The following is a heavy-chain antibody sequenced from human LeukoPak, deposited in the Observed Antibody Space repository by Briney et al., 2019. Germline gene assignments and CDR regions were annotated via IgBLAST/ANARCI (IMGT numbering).Heavy chain of an antibody. D-gene: IGHD2-21*02. J-gene: IGHJ1*01. V-gene: IGHV3-30*02. CDR3: AKEPFPYCGDDCSPGYFQH. CDR2: IRYDGSKK. CDR1: GFSFSNYG. Sequence: GGSLRLSCAASGFSFSNYGMHWVRQAPGKGLEWVAFIRYDGSKKYYADSVKGRFTMSRDSSKNTLYLQMSSLRVEDTAVYSCAKEPFPYCGDDCSPGYFQHWGQGTLVTVSS.